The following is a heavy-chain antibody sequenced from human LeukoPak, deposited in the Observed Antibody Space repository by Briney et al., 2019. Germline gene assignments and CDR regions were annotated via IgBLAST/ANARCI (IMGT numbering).Heavy chain of an antibody. CDR1: GGSISSYY. CDR2: IYCSGST. V-gene: IGHV4-59*01. CDR3: ARGGRNDILTGYYIAGESRYYYYYYMDV. D-gene: IGHD3-9*01. J-gene: IGHJ6*03. Sequence: SETLSLTCTVSGGSISSYYWSWIRQPPGKGLEWIGYIYCSGSTNYNPSPKSGVTISVDTSKNQFSLKLSSVTAADTAVYYCARGGRNDILTGYYIAGESRYYYYYYMDVWGKGTTVTISS.